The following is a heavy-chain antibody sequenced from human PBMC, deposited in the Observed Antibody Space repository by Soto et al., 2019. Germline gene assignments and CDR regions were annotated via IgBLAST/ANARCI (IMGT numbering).Heavy chain of an antibody. CDR1: GFTFRNYS. Sequence: GGSLRLSCAASGFTFRNYSIHWVRQAPGKGLEWVSSIVSDRGIYYADSVKGRFTISRDNTKNSLSLQMNSLRAEDTAVYYCAREEPSWPLAYGLDVWGQGTTATVSS. CDR2: IVSDRGI. CDR3: AREEPSWPLAYGLDV. J-gene: IGHJ6*02. V-gene: IGHV3-21*01.